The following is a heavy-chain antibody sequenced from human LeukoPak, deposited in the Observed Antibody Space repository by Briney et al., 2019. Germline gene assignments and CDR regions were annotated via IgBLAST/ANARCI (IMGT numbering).Heavy chain of an antibody. V-gene: IGHV1-46*01. CDR2: INPSGGST. CDR3: ARGQTDYYGSATDFDY. J-gene: IGHJ4*02. Sequence: ASVKVSCKASGYTFTSYYMHWVRQAPGQGLEWMGIINPSGGSTSYAQKFQGRVTMTRDMSTSTVYMELSSLRSEDTAVYYCARGQTDYYGSATDFDYWGQGTLVTVSS. D-gene: IGHD3-10*01. CDR1: GYTFTSYY.